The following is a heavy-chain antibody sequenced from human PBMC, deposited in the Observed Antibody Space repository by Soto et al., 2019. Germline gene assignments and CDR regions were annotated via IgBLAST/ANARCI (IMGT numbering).Heavy chain of an antibody. J-gene: IGHJ4*02. CDR1: GFTFSDYY. D-gene: IGHD3-22*01. Sequence: PGGSLRLSCAASGFTFSDYYMSWIRQAPGKGLEWVSYISSSGSTIYYADSVKGRFTISRDNAKNSLYLQMNSLRAEDTAVYYCARCGARIDYDYYDSSGSGHFDYWGQGTLVTVSS. CDR3: ARCGARIDYDYYDSSGSGHFDY. V-gene: IGHV3-11*01. CDR2: ISSSGSTI.